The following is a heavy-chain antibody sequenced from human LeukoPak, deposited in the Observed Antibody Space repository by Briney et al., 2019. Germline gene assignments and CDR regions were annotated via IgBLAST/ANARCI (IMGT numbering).Heavy chain of an antibody. CDR1: GASITRYF. J-gene: IGHJ4*02. D-gene: IGHD5-12*01. CDR2: ISSGGST. V-gene: IGHV4-59*01. CDR3: ARGDDYKSTLFDY. Sequence: SETLSLTCTVSGASITRYFWNWIRQPPGKELEWIGYISSGGSTNYNPSLKSRVAISIDTSKNQFSLKLTSATAADTAVYYCARGDDYKSTLFDYWGQGTLVTVSS.